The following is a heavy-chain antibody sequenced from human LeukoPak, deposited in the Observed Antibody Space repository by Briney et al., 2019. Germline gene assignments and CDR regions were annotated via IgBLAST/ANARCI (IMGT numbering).Heavy chain of an antibody. CDR2: IKSKTDGGTT. V-gene: IGHV3-15*01. J-gene: IGHJ4*02. Sequence: GGSLRLSCAASGFTFSNAWMSWVRQAPGKGLEWVGRIKSKTDGGTTDYAAPVKGRFTISRDDSKNTLYLQMNSLKTEDTAVYYCTTGGELERRGWAPSFDYWGQGTLVTVSS. CDR3: TTGGELERRGWAPSFDY. CDR1: GFTFSNAW. D-gene: IGHD1-1*01.